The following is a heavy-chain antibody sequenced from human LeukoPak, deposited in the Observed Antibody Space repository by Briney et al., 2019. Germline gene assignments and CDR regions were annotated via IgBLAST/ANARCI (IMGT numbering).Heavy chain of an antibody. CDR1: GFTFSSYG. D-gene: IGHD4-17*01. Sequence: QPGGSLRLSCAASGFTFSSYGMHWIRQAPGKGLEWVAFIRNDGSIIYNADSVKGRFAISRDNSKNTLYLQMNSLRADDTAVYYCARDMWIYGDYVDAAFDIWGQGTMVTVSS. CDR3: ARDMWIYGDYVDAAFDI. V-gene: IGHV3-30*02. CDR2: IRNDGSII. J-gene: IGHJ3*02.